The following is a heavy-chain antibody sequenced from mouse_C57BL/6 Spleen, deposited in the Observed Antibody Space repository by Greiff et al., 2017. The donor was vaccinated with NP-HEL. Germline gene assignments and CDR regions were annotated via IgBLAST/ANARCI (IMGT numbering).Heavy chain of an antibody. J-gene: IGHJ4*01. CDR3: ARGLFTTVAAREAMDY. CDR2: ISDGGSYT. CDR1: GFTFSSYA. Sequence: DVMLVESGGGLVKPGGSLKLSCAASGFTFSSYAMSWVRQTPEKRLEWVATISDGGSYTYYPDNVKGRFTISRDNAKNNLYLQMSHLKSEDTAMYYCARGLFTTVAAREAMDYWGQGTSVTVSS. V-gene: IGHV5-4*03. D-gene: IGHD1-1*01.